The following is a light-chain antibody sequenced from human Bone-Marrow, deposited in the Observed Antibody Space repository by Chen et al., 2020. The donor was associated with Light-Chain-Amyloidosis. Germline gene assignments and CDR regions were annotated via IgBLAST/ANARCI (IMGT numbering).Light chain of an antibody. CDR2: EDD. CDR1: SVSIATNY. J-gene: IGLJ3*02. CDR3: QSYQGSSQGV. Sequence: FLLTQPHSVSESPGKPVLFSCTGSSVSIATNYVQWYQQRPGSSPTTVIYEDDQRPSGVPDRFSGSIDRSSNSASLTISGLKTEDEADYYCQSYQGSSQGVFGGGTKLTVL. V-gene: IGLV6-57*01.